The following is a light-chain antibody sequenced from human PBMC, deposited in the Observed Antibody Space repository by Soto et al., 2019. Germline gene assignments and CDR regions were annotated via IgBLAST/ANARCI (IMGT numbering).Light chain of an antibody. V-gene: IGLV2-18*01. Sequence: SVLTQSPGVSGSPGESVTISCAGTSSDYSSYHRVSWYQRHPGTGPTPIIYEVNNRPSGAPDRFSGSKSGNTASLTISGLQAQDDAEYYCSLYTTASTYVFGTGPKVTVL. J-gene: IGLJ1*01. CDR3: SLYTTASTYV. CDR1: SSDYSSYHR. CDR2: EVN.